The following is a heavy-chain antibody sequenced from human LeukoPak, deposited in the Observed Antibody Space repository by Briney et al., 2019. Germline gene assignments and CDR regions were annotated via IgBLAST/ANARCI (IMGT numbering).Heavy chain of an antibody. CDR1: GFTFSDYY. D-gene: IGHD1-26*01. Sequence: PGGSLRLSCAASGFTFSDYYMSWIRQAPGKGLEWVANIKQDGSEKYYVDSVKGRFTISRDNAKNSLYLQMNSLRAEDTAVYYCALLGKYSGSYDYWGQGTLVTVSS. CDR2: IKQDGSEK. V-gene: IGHV3-7*01. CDR3: ALLGKYSGSYDY. J-gene: IGHJ4*02.